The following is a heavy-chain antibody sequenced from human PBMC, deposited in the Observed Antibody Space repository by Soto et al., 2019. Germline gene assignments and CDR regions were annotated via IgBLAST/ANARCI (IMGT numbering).Heavy chain of an antibody. Sequence: SETLSLTCTVSGGSISYYYWSWIRQPPGKGLEWIGCMYYSGSTNYNPSLKSRVTISADASKKQFSLKLSYVTAADTAVYYCARHYGDDYGDLNDAFAIWGQGTMVTVSS. CDR1: GGSISYYY. D-gene: IGHD4-17*01. CDR3: ARHYGDDYGDLNDAFAI. J-gene: IGHJ3*02. V-gene: IGHV4-59*08. CDR2: MYYSGST.